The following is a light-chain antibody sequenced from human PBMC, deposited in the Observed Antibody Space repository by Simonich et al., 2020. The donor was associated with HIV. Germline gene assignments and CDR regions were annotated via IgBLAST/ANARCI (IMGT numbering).Light chain of an antibody. V-gene: IGKV1-39*01. CDR3: QQSYSTPGT. J-gene: IGKJ4*01. CDR2: TAS. CDR1: QSISTY. Sequence: DIQMTQSPSAMSASVGDRVTITCRASQSISTYLNWYQQKPGTAPKLLIYTASSLQSGVPSRFSGSGSWTDFTLTISSLQPEDFATYYCQQSYSTPGTFGGGTRVDIK.